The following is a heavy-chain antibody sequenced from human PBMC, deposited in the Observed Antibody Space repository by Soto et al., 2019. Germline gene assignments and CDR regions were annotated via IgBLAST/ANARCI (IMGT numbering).Heavy chain of an antibody. D-gene: IGHD6-19*01. CDR2: ISYDGSNK. Sequence: GGSLRLSCAASGFTFSSYGMHWVRQAPGKGLEWVAVISYDGSNKYYADSVKGRFTISRDNSKNTLYLQMDSLRAEDTAVYYCAKDRLGLNWFDPWGQGTLVTVSS. V-gene: IGHV3-30*18. CDR1: GFTFSSYG. CDR3: AKDRLGLNWFDP. J-gene: IGHJ5*02.